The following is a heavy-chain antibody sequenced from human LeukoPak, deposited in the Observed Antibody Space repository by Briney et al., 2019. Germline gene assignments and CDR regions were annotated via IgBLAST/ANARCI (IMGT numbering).Heavy chain of an antibody. V-gene: IGHV3-21*01. J-gene: IGHJ4*02. Sequence: GGSLRLSGAASGFTFSSYTMNWVHQAPGKGLEWVSSISRSSSYIYYADSMKGRFTISRDHANNSLFLQMNSLRAEDTAVYYCARGGVSVGGNFDYWGQGTLVTVSS. CDR3: ARGGVSVGGNFDY. CDR2: ISRSSSYI. CDR1: GFTFSSYT. D-gene: IGHD4-23*01.